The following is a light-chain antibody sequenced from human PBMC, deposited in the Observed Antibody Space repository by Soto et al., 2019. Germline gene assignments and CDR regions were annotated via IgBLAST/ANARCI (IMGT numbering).Light chain of an antibody. J-gene: IGKJ5*01. Sequence: EIVMTQSPATLSVSPGERATLSCRASQTVSSNLAWYQQKPGQAPRLLIYDASNRATGIPARFSGSGSGTDFTLTISSLEPEDFAVYYCQQRSSAITFGQGTRLEIK. CDR2: DAS. V-gene: IGKV3-11*01. CDR3: QQRSSAIT. CDR1: QTVSSN.